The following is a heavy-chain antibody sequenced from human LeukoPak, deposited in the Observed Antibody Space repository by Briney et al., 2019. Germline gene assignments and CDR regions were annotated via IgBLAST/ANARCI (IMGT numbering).Heavy chain of an antibody. CDR2: ISGSGEST. V-gene: IGHV3-23*01. CDR3: ARDAGGAWPFDY. D-gene: IGHD4-17*01. Sequence: PGGSLRLSCAASGFTFSSYAMSWVRQAPGKGLEWVSTISGSGESTYYADSVKGRFTISRDNSKNTLSLEMNSLRADDTATYYCARDAGGAWPFDYWGQGTRVIVSS. CDR1: GFTFSSYA. J-gene: IGHJ4*02.